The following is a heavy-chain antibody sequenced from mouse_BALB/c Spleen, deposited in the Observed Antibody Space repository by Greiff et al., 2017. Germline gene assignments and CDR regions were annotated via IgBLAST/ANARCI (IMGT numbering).Heavy chain of an antibody. J-gene: IGHJ2*01. Sequence: VQLVESGAELARPGASVKLSCKASGYTFTSYWMQWVKQRPGQGLEWIGAIYPGDGDTRYTQKFKGKATLTADKSSSTAYMQLSSLASEDSAVYYSAIDSSCYVDYWGQGTTLTVSS. D-gene: IGHD3-2*01. CDR1: GYTFTSYW. V-gene: IGHV1-87*01. CDR3: AIDSSCYVDY. CDR2: IYPGDGDT.